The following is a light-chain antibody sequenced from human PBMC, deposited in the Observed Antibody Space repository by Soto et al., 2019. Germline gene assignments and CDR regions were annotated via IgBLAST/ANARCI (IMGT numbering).Light chain of an antibody. J-gene: IGLJ2*01. CDR1: SNDVGGYNL. V-gene: IGLV2-23*01. Sequence: QSALTKPASASGSPGQSITISCTGTSNDVGGYNLVSWYQQHPGKAPKLLIYEGSQRPSGVSNRFSVSKSGNTASLTISGLQAEDEADYYCCSFAGSSTLVFGGGTKLTVL. CDR3: CSFAGSSTLV. CDR2: EGS.